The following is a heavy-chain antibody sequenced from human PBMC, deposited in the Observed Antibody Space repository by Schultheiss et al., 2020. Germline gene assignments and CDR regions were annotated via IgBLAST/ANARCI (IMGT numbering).Heavy chain of an antibody. Sequence: GGSLRLSCAASGFTFSSYWMHWVRQAPGKGLVWVSRINSDGSSTSYADSVKGRFTISRDNSKNTLYLQMNSLRAEDTAVYYCARDYTYYDSSGYLYDAFDIWDQGTMVTVSS. CDR1: GFTFSSYW. D-gene: IGHD3-22*01. V-gene: IGHV3-74*01. J-gene: IGHJ3*02. CDR3: ARDYTYYDSSGYLYDAFDI. CDR2: INSDGSST.